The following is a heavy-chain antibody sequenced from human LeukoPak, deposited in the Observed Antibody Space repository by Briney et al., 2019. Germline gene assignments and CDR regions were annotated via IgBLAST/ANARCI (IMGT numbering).Heavy chain of an antibody. CDR1: GFTFSSYG. Sequence: GRSLRLSCAASGFTFSSYGMHWVRQAPGKGLEWVAVIWYDGSNKYYADSVKGRFTISRDNSKNTLYLQMNSLRAEDTAVYYCARDLGGPENYGGQGTLFTVSP. J-gene: IGHJ4*02. V-gene: IGHV3-33*01. CDR3: ARDLGGPENY. D-gene: IGHD3-16*01. CDR2: IWYDGSNK.